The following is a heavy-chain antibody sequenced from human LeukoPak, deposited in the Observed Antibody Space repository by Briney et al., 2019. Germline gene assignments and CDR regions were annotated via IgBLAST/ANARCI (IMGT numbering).Heavy chain of an antibody. CDR2: IYTSGST. V-gene: IGHV4-4*07. Sequence: SETLSLTCTVAGGSISSCYWRWIRQPAGGGLEGIGRIYTSGSTNNNPSLTSRGTISVDTSKNQFSLKLGSVTAADTAVYYCARERSVVVITTWSGWFDPWGQGTLVTVSS. D-gene: IGHD3-22*01. CDR1: GGSISSCY. J-gene: IGHJ5*02. CDR3: ARERSVVVITTWSGWFDP.